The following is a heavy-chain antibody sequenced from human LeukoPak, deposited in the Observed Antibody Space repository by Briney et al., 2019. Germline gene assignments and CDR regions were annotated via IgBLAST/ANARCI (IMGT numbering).Heavy chain of an antibody. CDR2: ISGSGGST. D-gene: IGHD1-7*01. CDR1: GFTFSSYA. J-gene: IGHJ4*02. Sequence: GGSLRLSCAASGFTFSSYAISWVRQAPGKGLEWVSAISGSGGSTYYADSVKGRFTIYRDNSKNTLYLQMNSLRAEDTAVYYCAKESSGITGTSHDYWGQGTLVTVSS. V-gene: IGHV3-23*01. CDR3: AKESSGITGTSHDY.